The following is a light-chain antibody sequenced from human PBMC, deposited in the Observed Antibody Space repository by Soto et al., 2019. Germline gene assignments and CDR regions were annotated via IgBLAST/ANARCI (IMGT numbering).Light chain of an antibody. J-gene: IGLJ1*01. CDR2: EVS. V-gene: IGLV2-14*01. Sequence: QSVLTQPASVSGSPGQSITISCTGTSSDVGRYNHVSWYQHHPGKAPKLIISEVSNRPSGVSNRFSSSKSGYTASLTISGLQAEDEAEYYRNSHTSGDFRVFGTGTKVTVL. CDR3: NSHTSGDFRV. CDR1: SSDVGRYNH.